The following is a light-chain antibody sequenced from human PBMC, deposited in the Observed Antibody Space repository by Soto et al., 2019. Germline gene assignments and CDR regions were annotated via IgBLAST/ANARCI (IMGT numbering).Light chain of an antibody. J-gene: IGKJ1*01. V-gene: IGKV1-5*03. CDR2: RAS. Sequence: DIQMTQSPSTLSASSGDRVTITCRASQSISSWLAWYQQKPGKAPKLLIYRASTLETGVPSRFSGSGSGTDFTLTIRSLQPEDFATYYCQQSYSTPWTFGQGTKVDIK. CDR3: QQSYSTPWT. CDR1: QSISSW.